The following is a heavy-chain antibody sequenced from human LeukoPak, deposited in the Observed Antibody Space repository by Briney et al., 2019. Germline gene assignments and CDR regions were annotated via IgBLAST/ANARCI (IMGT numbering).Heavy chain of an antibody. CDR1: GYSIISDYY. D-gene: IGHD6-13*01. J-gene: IGHJ4*02. V-gene: IGHV4-38-2*02. CDR3: ARDRAAAGKGIDY. CDR2: IYHTGTT. Sequence: PSETLSLTCTVSGYSIISDYYWGWIRQPPGKELEWIGSIYHTGTTYYNPSLRSRVTISVDTSKNQFSLKLSSVTATDTAVYYCARDRAAAGKGIDYWGQGTLVTVSS.